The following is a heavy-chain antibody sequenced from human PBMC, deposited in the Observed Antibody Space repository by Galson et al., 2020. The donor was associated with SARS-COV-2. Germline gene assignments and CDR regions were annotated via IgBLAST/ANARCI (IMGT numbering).Heavy chain of an antibody. Sequence: SENLSLTCTVSGDSINTRSSFWAWIRHPPGKGLEWLGNIYYSGTTYYNPSFQSRLTISVDTSTNTFSLRLSSVTASDTAVYYCARLRDTNGKNWFDPWGQGMLVTVSS. CDR1: GDSINTRSSF. D-gene: IGHD2-8*01. V-gene: IGHV4-39*07. J-gene: IGHJ5*02. CDR3: ARLRDTNGKNWFDP. CDR2: IYYSGTT.